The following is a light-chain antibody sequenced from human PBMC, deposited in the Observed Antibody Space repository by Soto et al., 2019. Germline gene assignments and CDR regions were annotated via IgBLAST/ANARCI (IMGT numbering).Light chain of an antibody. Sequence: QSFLTQPPSVSGAPGQRVTIACTGSSSNIGAGYDVHWYQQLPGTAPKLLIFGNINRPSGVPDRFSGSKSGTSASLAITGLQAEDEADYYCCSYAGGYTHAVFGGGTKVTVL. V-gene: IGLV1-40*01. CDR3: CSYAGGYTHAV. J-gene: IGLJ2*01. CDR1: SSNIGAGYD. CDR2: GNI.